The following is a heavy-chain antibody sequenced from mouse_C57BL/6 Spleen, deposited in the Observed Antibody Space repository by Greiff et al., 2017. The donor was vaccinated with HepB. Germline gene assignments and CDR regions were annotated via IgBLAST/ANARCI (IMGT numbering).Heavy chain of an antibody. V-gene: IGHV1-69*01. Sequence: QVQLQQPGAELVMPGASVKLSCKASGYNFTSYWMHWVKQRPGQGLEWIGEIDPSDSYTNYNQKFKGKSTLTVDKSSSTAYMQLSSLTSEDSAVYYCARYRDYFDYWGQGTTLTVSS. CDR1: GYNFTSYW. CDR3: ARYRDYFDY. CDR2: IDPSDSYT. J-gene: IGHJ2*01.